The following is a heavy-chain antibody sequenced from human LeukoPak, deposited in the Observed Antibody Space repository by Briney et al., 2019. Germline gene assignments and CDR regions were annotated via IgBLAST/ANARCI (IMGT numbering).Heavy chain of an antibody. CDR1: GGTFSSYA. CDR2: ISAYNGNT. V-gene: IGHV1-18*01. CDR3: ARDTHGGWANH. Sequence: ASVKVSCKASGGTFSSYAISWVRQAPGQGLEWMGWISAYNGNTNYAQKLQGRVTMTTDTSTSTAYMELRSLRSDDTAVYYCARDTHGGWANHWGQGTLVTVSS. J-gene: IGHJ5*02. D-gene: IGHD1-26*01.